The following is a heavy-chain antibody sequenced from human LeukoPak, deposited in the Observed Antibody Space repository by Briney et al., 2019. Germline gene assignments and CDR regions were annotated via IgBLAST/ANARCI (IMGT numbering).Heavy chain of an antibody. V-gene: IGHV4-59*01. J-gene: IGHJ4*02. D-gene: IGHD5-24*01. Sequence: SETLSLTCTVSGGSISSYYWSSVRQPPGKGLEWIGYIYYSGSTNYDPSLKSRVTISVDTSKNQFSLKLSSVTAADTAVYYCARAPRDGYNDYWGQGTLVTVSS. CDR3: ARAPRDGYNDY. CDR2: IYYSGST. CDR1: GGSISSYY.